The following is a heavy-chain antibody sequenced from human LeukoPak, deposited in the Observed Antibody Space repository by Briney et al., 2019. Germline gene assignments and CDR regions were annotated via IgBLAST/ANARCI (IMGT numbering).Heavy chain of an antibody. V-gene: IGHV1-18*01. D-gene: IGHD2-15*01. CDR1: GYTFSSYG. CDR2: VSAHNGNT. J-gene: IGHJ4*02. Sequence: ASVKVSCKTSGYTFSSYGISWVRQAPGQGLEWMGWVSAHNGNTVYAQNVQDRVTTTTDTSTRTAYMELRSLRSDDTAVYYCARDHVAVVGAIAWDYWGQGTLVIVSS. CDR3: ARDHVAVVGAIAWDY.